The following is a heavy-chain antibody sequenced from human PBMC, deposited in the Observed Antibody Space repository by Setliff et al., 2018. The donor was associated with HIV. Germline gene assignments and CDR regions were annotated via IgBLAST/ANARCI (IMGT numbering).Heavy chain of an antibody. J-gene: IGHJ4*02. CDR3: ARVGNNRLQFFDH. Sequence: ASVKVSCKTSGYTFTTSGISWVRQAPGQGLEWMGWINIYSGNTNYAQKFQGRVTMTTDTSASTMYMELSSLRSEDTAVYYCARVGNNRLQFFDHWGQGTLVTVSS. D-gene: IGHD5-12*01. CDR2: INIYSGNT. CDR1: GYTFTTSG. V-gene: IGHV1-18*01.